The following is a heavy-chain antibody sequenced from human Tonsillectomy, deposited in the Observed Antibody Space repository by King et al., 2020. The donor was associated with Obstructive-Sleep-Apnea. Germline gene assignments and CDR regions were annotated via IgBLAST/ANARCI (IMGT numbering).Heavy chain of an antibody. Sequence: VQLVESGGGVVQPGRSLRLSCAASGFTFSSYAMHWVRQAPGKGMEWVAVISYDGSNKYYTDSVKGRFSIYRDNSKNTLYLKMNSLRPEDTAMYYCAKDFTMIMFGGVIVDWGQGTLVTVSS. J-gene: IGHJ4*02. D-gene: IGHD3-16*02. CDR1: GFTFSSYA. V-gene: IGHV3-30*04. CDR2: ISYDGSNK. CDR3: AKDFTMIMFGGVIVD.